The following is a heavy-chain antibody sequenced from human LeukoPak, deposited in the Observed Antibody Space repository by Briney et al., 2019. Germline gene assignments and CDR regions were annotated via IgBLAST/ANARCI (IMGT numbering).Heavy chain of an antibody. V-gene: IGHV1-2*02. CDR2: INPNSGGT. CDR3: ARSLRSYYYDSSGSPGPTNYYGMDV. Sequence: GASVKVSCKASGYTFTGYYMYWVRQAPGQGLEWMGWINPNSGGTNYAQKFQGRVTMTRDTSISTVYMELSRLRSDDTAVYYCARSLRSYYYDSSGSPGPTNYYGMDVWGQGTTVTVSS. CDR1: GYTFTGYY. J-gene: IGHJ6*02. D-gene: IGHD3-22*01.